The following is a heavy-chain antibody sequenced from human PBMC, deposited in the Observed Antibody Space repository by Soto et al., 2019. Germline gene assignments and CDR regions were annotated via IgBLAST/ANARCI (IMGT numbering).Heavy chain of an antibody. J-gene: IGHJ4*02. CDR3: ARGRDSSGYYALKFDY. Sequence: GGSLRLSCAASGFTVSSNYMSWVRQAPGKGLEWVSVIYSGGSTYYADSVKGRFTISRHNSKNTLYLQMNSLRAEDTAVYYCARGRDSSGYYALKFDYWGQGTLVTVSS. D-gene: IGHD3-22*01. CDR2: IYSGGST. CDR1: GFTVSSNY. V-gene: IGHV3-53*04.